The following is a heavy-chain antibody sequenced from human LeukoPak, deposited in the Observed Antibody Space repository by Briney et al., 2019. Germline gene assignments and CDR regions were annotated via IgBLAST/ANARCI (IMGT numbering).Heavy chain of an antibody. D-gene: IGHD5-12*01. CDR3: ARVSSGYDYFDY. J-gene: IGHJ4*02. V-gene: IGHV4-4*07. Sequence: SETLSLTCTVSAGSISSYYWSWIRQPAGKGLEWIGRVHGSGNTKYNPLLMSRVTMSVDTSKNQFSLKLSSVTAADTAVYYCARVSSGYDYFDYWGQGALVTVSS. CDR2: VHGSGNT. CDR1: AGSISSYY.